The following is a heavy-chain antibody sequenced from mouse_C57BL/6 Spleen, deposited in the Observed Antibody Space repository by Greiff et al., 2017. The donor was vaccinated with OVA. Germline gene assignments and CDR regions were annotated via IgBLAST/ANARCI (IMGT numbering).Heavy chain of an antibody. J-gene: IGHJ2*01. V-gene: IGHV1-81*01. CDR3: ARWITTVGGGYFDY. D-gene: IGHD1-1*01. CDR2: IYPRSGNT. CDR1: GYTFTSYG. Sequence: VMLVESGAELARPGASVKLSCKASGYTFTSYGISWVKQRTGQGLEWIGEIYPRSGNTYYNEKFKGKATLTADKSSSTAYMELRSLTSEDSAVYFCARWITTVGGGYFDYWGQGTTLTVSS.